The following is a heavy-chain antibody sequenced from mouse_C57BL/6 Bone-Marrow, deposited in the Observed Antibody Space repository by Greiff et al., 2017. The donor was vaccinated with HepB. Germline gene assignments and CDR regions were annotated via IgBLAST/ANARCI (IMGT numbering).Heavy chain of an antibody. V-gene: IGHV14-4*01. J-gene: IGHJ1*03. CDR1: GFNIKDDY. Sequence: VQLQQSGAELVRPGASVKLSCTASGFNIKDDYMHWVKQRPEQGLEWIGWIDPENGDTEYASKFQGKATITADTSSNTAYLQLSSLTSEDTAVYYCTTLIYYGSYWYVDVWGTGTTVTVSS. D-gene: IGHD1-1*01. CDR2: IDPENGDT. CDR3: TTLIYYGSYWYVDV.